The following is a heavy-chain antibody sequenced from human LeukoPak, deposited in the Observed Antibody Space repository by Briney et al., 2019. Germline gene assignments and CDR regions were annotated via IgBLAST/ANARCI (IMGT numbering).Heavy chain of an antibody. V-gene: IGHV1-2*02. CDR2: INPNSGGT. J-gene: IGHJ3*02. D-gene: IGHD2-2*01. CDR1: GYTFTGYY. CDR3: AREAVVPAATTDDAFDI. Sequence: ASVKVSCKASGYTFTGYYMHWVRQAPGQGLEWMGWINPNSGGTNYAQKFQGRVTMTRDTSISTAYMELSRLRSDDTAVYYCAREAVVPAATTDDAFDIWGQGTMVTVSS.